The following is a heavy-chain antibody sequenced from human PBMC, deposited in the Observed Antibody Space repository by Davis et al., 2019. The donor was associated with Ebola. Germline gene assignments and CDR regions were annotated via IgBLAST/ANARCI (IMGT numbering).Heavy chain of an antibody. Sequence: GESLKISCAASGFTFSSYSMNWVRQAPGKGLEWVSSISSSSSYIYYADSVKGRFTISRDNAKNSLYLQMNSLRAEDTAVYYCARVGSSSDYYYYYMDVWGKGTTVTVSS. D-gene: IGHD6-6*01. V-gene: IGHV3-21*01. J-gene: IGHJ6*03. CDR1: GFTFSSYS. CDR3: ARVGSSSDYYYYYMDV. CDR2: ISSSSSYI.